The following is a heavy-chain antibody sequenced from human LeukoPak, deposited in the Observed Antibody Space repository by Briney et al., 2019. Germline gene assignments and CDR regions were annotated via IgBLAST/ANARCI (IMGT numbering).Heavy chain of an antibody. CDR2: ISSSGTYI. CDR1: GFAFVSFT. J-gene: IGHJ4*02. CDR3: AKRRWLGGIGVADPFDY. V-gene: IGHV3-21*04. Sequence: GGSLRLSCAASGFAFVSFTMNWVRQAPGKGLEWVSSISSSGTYIYYADSVKGRFTTSRDNAKNSLYLQMNSLRADDTAVYYCAKRRWLGGIGVADPFDYWGQGTLVTVSS. D-gene: IGHD6-19*01.